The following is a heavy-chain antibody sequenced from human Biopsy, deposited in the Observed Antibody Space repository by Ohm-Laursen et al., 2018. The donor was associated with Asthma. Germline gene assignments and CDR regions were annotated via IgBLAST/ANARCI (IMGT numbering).Heavy chain of an antibody. J-gene: IGHJ6*02. CDR1: GGTFSNFA. Sequence: SVKVSCNALGGTFSNFAISWVRQAPGQGLEWLGGIMTVFGTTNHPQKVQGRVTITADEYTSTAYMEVTSLRYEDTAIYYCARCQVGYSSGWSLLLKKIYYSGMDVWGQGTAVTVSS. CDR2: IMTVFGTT. CDR3: ARCQVGYSSGWSLLLKKIYYSGMDV. D-gene: IGHD6-19*01. V-gene: IGHV1-69*13.